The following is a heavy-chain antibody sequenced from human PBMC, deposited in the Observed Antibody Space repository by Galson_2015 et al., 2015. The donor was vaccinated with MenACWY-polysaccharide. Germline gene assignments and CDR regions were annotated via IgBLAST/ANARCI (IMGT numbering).Heavy chain of an antibody. CDR1: GFTLSSYE. V-gene: IGHV3-48*03. J-gene: IGHJ6*03. D-gene: IGHD2-21*02. CDR2: ISSSGSTI. Sequence: SLRLSCAASGFTLSSYEMNWVRQAPGKGLEWVSYISSSGSTIYNADSVKGRFTISRDNAKNSLYLQMNSLRAEDTAVYYCAREEVTLYYYYYMDVWGKGTTVTVFS. CDR3: AREEVTLYYYYYMDV.